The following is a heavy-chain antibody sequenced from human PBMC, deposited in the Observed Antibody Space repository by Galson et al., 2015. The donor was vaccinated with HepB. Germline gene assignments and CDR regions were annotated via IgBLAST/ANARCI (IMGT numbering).Heavy chain of an antibody. CDR2: IYPGDSDT. D-gene: IGHD6-13*01. V-gene: IGHV5-51*01. CDR1: GYSFTSYW. J-gene: IGHJ4*02. CDR3: ASFGSSWHKEYYFDY. Sequence: QSGAEVKKPGESLKISCKGSGYSFTSYWIGWVRQMPGKGLEWMGIIYPGDSDTRYSPSFQGQVTISADKSISTAYLQWSSLKASDTAMYYCASFGSSWHKEYYFDYWGQGTLVTVSS.